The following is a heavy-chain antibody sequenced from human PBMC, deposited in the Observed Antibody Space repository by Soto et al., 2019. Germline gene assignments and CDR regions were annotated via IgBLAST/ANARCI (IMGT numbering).Heavy chain of an antibody. J-gene: IGHJ4*02. V-gene: IGHV1-69*06. CDR3: AREWRYYFDY. Sequence: SVKVSCKASGGTFSSYAISWVRQAPGQGLEWMGGIIPIFGTANYAQKFQGRVTITADKSTSTAYMELSSLRSDDTAVYYCAREWRYYFDYWGQGTLVNVSS. D-gene: IGHD1-20*01. CDR2: IIPIFGTA. CDR1: GGTFSSYA.